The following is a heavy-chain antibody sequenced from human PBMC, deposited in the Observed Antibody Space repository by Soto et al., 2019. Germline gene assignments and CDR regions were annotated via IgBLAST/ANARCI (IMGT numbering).Heavy chain of an antibody. CDR3: AKVRYSSPMGYYYGMDV. D-gene: IGHD2-2*01. CDR2: IIPVFGTA. J-gene: IGHJ6*02. V-gene: IGHV1-69*01. CDR1: RVAFSKFI. Sequence: QAQLEQSGGEVKKPGSSVKVSCKASRVAFSKFIVTWVRQAPGVGLEWVGGIIPVFGTANYAQKFQGKVTITAAESTSTSDMAVNNLRSEDTAVYYCAKVRYSSPMGYYYGMDVWGQGTTVTVSS.